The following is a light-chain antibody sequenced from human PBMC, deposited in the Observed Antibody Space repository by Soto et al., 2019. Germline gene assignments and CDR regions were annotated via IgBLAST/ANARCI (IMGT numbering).Light chain of an antibody. J-gene: IGKJ1*01. CDR2: GAS. Sequence: EIVLPQSPGTLSLSPGERATLSCRASQSVSSSYLTWYQQKPGQAPRLLIYGASSRATDIPDRFSGSGSGTDFTLIISRLEPEDFAVYYCQQYGSSPPWTFGQGTTVEVK. CDR3: QQYGSSPPWT. CDR1: QSVSSSY. V-gene: IGKV3-20*01.